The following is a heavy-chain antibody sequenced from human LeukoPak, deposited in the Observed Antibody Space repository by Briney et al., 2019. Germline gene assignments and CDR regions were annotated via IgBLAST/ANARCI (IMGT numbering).Heavy chain of an antibody. CDR1: GDSFSSHY. CDR2: ISYRGST. J-gene: IGHJ3*02. D-gene: IGHD4-17*01. V-gene: IGHV4-59*11. Sequence: SETLSLTCTVSGDSFSSHYWTWIRQPPGKGLEWIRYISYRGSTNYNPSLKSRVTISLDTTKNQFSLRLSSVTAADTAVYYCARDLVTVTKGFDIWGQGTMVSVSS. CDR3: ARDLVTVTKGFDI.